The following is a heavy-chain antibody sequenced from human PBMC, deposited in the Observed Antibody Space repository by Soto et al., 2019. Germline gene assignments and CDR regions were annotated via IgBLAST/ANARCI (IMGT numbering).Heavy chain of an antibody. Sequence: PSETLSLTCTVSGGSISSGGYYWSWIRQHPGKGLEWIGYIYYSGSTYYNPSLKSRVTISVDTSKNQFSLKLSSVTAADTAVYYCATYSSSPWXWDYWGQGTLVTVSS. V-gene: IGHV4-31*03. CDR3: ATYSSSPWXWDY. D-gene: IGHD6-6*01. J-gene: IGHJ4*02. CDR1: GGSISSGGYY. CDR2: IYYSGST.